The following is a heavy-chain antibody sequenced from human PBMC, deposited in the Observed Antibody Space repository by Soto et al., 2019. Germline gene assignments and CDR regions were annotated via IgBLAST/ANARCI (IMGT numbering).Heavy chain of an antibody. CDR3: ARDRAPYYDFWSGYLN. Sequence: VQLVQSGAEVKKPGSSVKVSCKASGGTFSSYAISWVRQAPGQGLEWMGGIIPIFGTANYAQKFQGRVTITADKSTNTAYMELSSLRSEDTAVYYCARDRAPYYDFWSGYLNWGQGTLVTVSS. D-gene: IGHD3-3*01. CDR2: IIPIFGTA. V-gene: IGHV1-69*06. CDR1: GGTFSSYA. J-gene: IGHJ4*02.